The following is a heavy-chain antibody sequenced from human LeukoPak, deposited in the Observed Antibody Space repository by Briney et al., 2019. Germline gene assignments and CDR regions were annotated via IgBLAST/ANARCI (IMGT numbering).Heavy chain of an antibody. Sequence: TGGSLRLSCAASGFTFSNYWMSWVRQASGKGLEWVANIKEDGSEKYYVDSMKGRFTISRDNAKNSLYLQMNSLRAEDTAIYYCASGRQLGYWGQGTLVTVSS. CDR1: GFTFSNYW. D-gene: IGHD6-6*01. CDR3: ASGRQLGY. J-gene: IGHJ4*02. V-gene: IGHV3-7*01. CDR2: IKEDGSEK.